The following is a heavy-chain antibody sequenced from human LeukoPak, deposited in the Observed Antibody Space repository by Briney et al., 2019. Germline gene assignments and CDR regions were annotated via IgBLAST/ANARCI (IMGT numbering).Heavy chain of an antibody. Sequence: PSETLSLTCTVSGDSISGGSISSYYWSWVREPAGKGLEWIGRIYTSGTTNYNPSLKSRVTMSVDKSKNQFSLKLSSVTGADTAVYYCARGAPPDYWGQGTLVSVS. CDR1: GDSISGGSISSYY. J-gene: IGHJ4*02. CDR2: IYTSGTT. CDR3: ARGAPPDY. V-gene: IGHV4-4*07.